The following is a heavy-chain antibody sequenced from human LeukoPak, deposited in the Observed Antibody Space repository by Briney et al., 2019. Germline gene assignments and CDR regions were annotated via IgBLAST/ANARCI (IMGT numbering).Heavy chain of an antibody. J-gene: IGHJ2*01. D-gene: IGHD3-10*01. V-gene: IGHV3-30*18. CDR3: AKDIYGSGFFDL. Sequence: PGGSLRLSCAASGFTFSSYGMHWVRQAPGKGLEWVAVISYDGSNKYYADSVKGRFTISRDNSKNTLYLQMNSLRAEDTAVYYCAKDIYGSGFFDLWGRGTLVTVSS. CDR1: GFTFSSYG. CDR2: ISYDGSNK.